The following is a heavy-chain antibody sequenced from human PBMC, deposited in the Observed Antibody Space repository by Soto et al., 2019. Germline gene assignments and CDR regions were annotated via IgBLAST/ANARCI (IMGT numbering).Heavy chain of an antibody. Sequence: EVQLVESGGGLVPPGGSLRLSCAASGFTFSSYSMNWVRQAPGKGLEWVSSISGSRSYIYYADSMKGRFTVSRDNAKNSLYLQINSLRAEDTAVYYCARDGYCSGDSCPRTFDYWGQGTLVTVSS. D-gene: IGHD2-15*01. J-gene: IGHJ4*02. CDR1: GFTFSSYS. CDR3: ARDGYCSGDSCPRTFDY. CDR2: ISGSRSYI. V-gene: IGHV3-21*01.